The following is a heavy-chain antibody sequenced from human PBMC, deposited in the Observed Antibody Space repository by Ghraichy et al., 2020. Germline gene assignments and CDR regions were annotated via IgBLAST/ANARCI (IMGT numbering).Heavy chain of an antibody. J-gene: IGHJ2*01. V-gene: IGHV4-61*01. CDR3: ARDQTGDWYFDL. CDR1: GGSVSSGSYY. Sequence: LSLTCTVSGGSVSSGSYYWSWIRQPPGKGLEWIGYMYYSGSTNYNPSLKSQFTISVDTSKNQFSLKLSAVTAADTAVYYCARDQTGDWYFDLWGRGTLVTVSS. CDR2: MYYSGST. D-gene: IGHD7-27*01.